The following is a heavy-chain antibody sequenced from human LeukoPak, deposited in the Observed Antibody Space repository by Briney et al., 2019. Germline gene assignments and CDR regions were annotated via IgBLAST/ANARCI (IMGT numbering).Heavy chain of an antibody. J-gene: IGHJ4*02. CDR3: ARHSAGVLSHFDS. CDR2: MYQSGNT. Sequence: SETLSLTCTVSGGSISSISYYWGWIRQPPGKGLEWIGSMYQSGNTYYNPSLKSRVTISVDTSKNQFSLKLSSATAADTAVYYCARHSAGVLSHFDSWGQGTPVTVSS. D-gene: IGHD2-8*01. V-gene: IGHV4-39*01. CDR1: GGSISSISYY.